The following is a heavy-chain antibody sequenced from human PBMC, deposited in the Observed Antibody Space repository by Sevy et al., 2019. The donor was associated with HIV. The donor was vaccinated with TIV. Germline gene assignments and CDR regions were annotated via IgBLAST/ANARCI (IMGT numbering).Heavy chain of an antibody. Sequence: GGSLRLSCAASGFTFSNAWMSWVRQAPGKGQEWVGRIKSKTDGGTIDYAAPVKGRFTISRDDSKNTVYLQMNSLKSEDTAVYYCSTDPIIVLLVTDGMDVWGQGTTVTVSS. CDR2: IKSKTDGGTI. D-gene: IGHD2-8*02. CDR1: GFTFSNAW. J-gene: IGHJ6*02. V-gene: IGHV3-15*01. CDR3: STDPIIVLLVTDGMDV.